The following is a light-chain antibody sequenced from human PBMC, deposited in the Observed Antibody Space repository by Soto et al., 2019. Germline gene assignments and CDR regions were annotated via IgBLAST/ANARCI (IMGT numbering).Light chain of an antibody. CDR2: WAS. V-gene: IGKV4-1*01. J-gene: IGKJ2*01. CDR1: QSVLYSSNNKNY. CDR3: HQYYSSPDT. Sequence: DIVLTQSPDSLAVSLGERATINSKSSQSVLYSSNNKNYLAWYQQKPGQPPKLLIYWASTRESGVPDRFSGSGSGTDFTLTISSLQAEDVGVYYCHQYYSSPDTFGQGTKLDIK.